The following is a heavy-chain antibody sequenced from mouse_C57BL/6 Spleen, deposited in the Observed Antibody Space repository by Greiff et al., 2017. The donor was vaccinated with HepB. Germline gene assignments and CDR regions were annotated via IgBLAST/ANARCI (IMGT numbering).Heavy chain of an antibody. V-gene: IGHV5-4*03. Sequence: EVMLVESGGGLVKPGGSLKLSCAASGFTFSSYAMSWVRQTPEKRLEWVATISDGGSYTYYPDNVKGRFTISRDNAKNNLYLQMSHLKSEDTAMYYCARVYGNYLFAYWGQGTLVTVSA. D-gene: IGHD2-1*01. CDR3: ARVYGNYLFAY. CDR1: GFTFSSYA. J-gene: IGHJ3*01. CDR2: ISDGGSYT.